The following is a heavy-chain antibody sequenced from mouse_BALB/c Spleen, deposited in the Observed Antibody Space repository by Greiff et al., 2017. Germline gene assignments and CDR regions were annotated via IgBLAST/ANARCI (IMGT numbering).Heavy chain of an antibody. V-gene: IGHV3-6*02. CDR2: ISYDGSN. CDR1: GYSITSGYY. D-gene: IGHD2-4*01. Sequence: EVQLVESGPGLVKPSQSLSLTCSVTGYSITSGYYWNWIRQFPGNKLEWMGYISYDGSNNYNPSLKNRISITRDTSKNQFFLKLNSVTTEDTATYYCARGGDYDYDDARGYRGQGGLVTVSA. CDR3: ARGGDYDYDDARGY. J-gene: IGHJ3*01.